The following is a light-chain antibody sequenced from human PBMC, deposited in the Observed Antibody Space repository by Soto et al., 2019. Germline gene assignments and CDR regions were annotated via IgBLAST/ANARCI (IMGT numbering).Light chain of an antibody. CDR2: DAS. CDR3: QQRGNLYT. CDR1: QSVGDY. V-gene: IGKV3-11*01. J-gene: IGKJ2*01. Sequence: EIVLTQSPATLSLSLGERATLSCRASQSVGDYLAWYQQQPGQPSRLLISDASNRAAGIPARFSGSGSGTDFTLTISSLEPEDFAVYYCQQRGNLYTFGQGTKLEIK.